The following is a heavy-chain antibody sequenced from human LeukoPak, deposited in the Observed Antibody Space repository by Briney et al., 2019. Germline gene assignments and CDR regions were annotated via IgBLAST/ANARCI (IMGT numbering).Heavy chain of an antibody. D-gene: IGHD2-2*01. Sequence: GGSLRLSCAASGFTFSSYWITWVRQAPGKGLEWVANIKEDGGEKYYVDSVKGRFTISRDNAKNLVSLQMNSLRAEDTAVYYCARGPYCDGTGCQSFFDYWGQGALVTVSS. CDR2: IKEDGGEK. CDR3: ARGPYCDGTGCQSFFDY. V-gene: IGHV3-7*01. J-gene: IGHJ4*02. CDR1: GFTFSSYW.